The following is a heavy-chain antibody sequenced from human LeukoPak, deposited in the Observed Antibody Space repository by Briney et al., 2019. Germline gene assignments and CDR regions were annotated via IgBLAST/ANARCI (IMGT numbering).Heavy chain of an antibody. CDR3: ARIGYSSSSFDY. D-gene: IGHD6-13*01. J-gene: IGHJ4*02. Sequence: GGSLRLSCAPSGFTFSNYWMSWVRRAPGKGLEWVANIKQDGSQIYYVDSLKGRFTISRDNAKNSVFLEMDSLRAEDTAVYYCARIGYSSSSFDYWGQGTLVTVSS. CDR2: IKQDGSQI. CDR1: GFTFSNYW. V-gene: IGHV3-7*01.